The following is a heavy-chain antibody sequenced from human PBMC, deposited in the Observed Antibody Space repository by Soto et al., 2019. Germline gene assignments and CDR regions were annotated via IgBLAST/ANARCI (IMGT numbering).Heavy chain of an antibody. CDR3: ARDGRRGYDLDV. Sequence: GGSLRLSCAASVFTFSSYAMHWVRQAPGKGLEWLSYISASRTTIYYAGSVRGRFTVSRDNAKNSLYLQMNSLRDEDTAVYYCARDGRRGYDLDVWGQGTMVTAP. CDR2: ISASRTTI. J-gene: IGHJ6*02. V-gene: IGHV3-48*02. D-gene: IGHD1-26*01. CDR1: VFTFSSYA.